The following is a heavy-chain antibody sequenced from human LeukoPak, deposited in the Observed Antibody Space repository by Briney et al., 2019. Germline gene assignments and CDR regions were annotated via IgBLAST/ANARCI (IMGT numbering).Heavy chain of an antibody. J-gene: IGHJ4*02. CDR3: ARDVDIVATNTLDY. Sequence: GGSLRLSCAAPGFTFSSYAMHWVRQAPGKGLEWVAVISYDGSNKYYADSVKGRFTISRDNSKNTLYLQMNSLRAEDTAVYYCARDVDIVATNTLDYWGQGTLVTVSS. D-gene: IGHD5-12*01. CDR1: GFTFSSYA. CDR2: ISYDGSNK. V-gene: IGHV3-30-3*01.